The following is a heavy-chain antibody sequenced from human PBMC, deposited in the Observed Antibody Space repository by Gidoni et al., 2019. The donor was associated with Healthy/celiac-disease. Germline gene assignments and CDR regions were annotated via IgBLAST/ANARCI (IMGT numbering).Heavy chain of an antibody. CDR1: GGSFSGDY. J-gene: IGHJ4*02. Sequence: QVQLQQWGAGLLKPSETLSLTCAVYGGSFSGDYWSLIRQPPGKGLDWIGEINHSGSNNYNPSLKSRVTISVDTSKNQFSLKRSSVTAADTAVYYCARGLVGARVDFDDWGQGTLVTVSS. V-gene: IGHV4-34*01. D-gene: IGHD1-26*01. CDR3: ARGLVGARVDFDD. CDR2: INHSGSN.